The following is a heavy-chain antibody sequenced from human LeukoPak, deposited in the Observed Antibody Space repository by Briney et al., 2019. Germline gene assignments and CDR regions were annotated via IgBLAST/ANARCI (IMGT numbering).Heavy chain of an antibody. Sequence: SETLSLTCTVSGGSISSGGYYWSWIRQPPGKGLEWIGYIYHSGSTYYNPSLKSRVTISVDRSKNQFSLKLSSVTAADTAVYYCARGSWTGDYYYYYMDVWGKGTTVTVSS. V-gene: IGHV4-30-2*01. CDR3: ARGSWTGDYYYYYMDV. D-gene: IGHD3/OR15-3a*01. J-gene: IGHJ6*03. CDR2: IYHSGST. CDR1: GGSISSGGYY.